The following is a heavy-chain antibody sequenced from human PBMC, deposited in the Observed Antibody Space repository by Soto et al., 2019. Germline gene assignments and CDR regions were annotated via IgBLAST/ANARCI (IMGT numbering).Heavy chain of an antibody. Sequence: GGSLRLSCAASGFIFSSHAMGWVRQAPGKGLQWVSTISGTEGCTYYVDSVKGRFTISRDNSKSTLYLQMSSLRAEDTAVYYCAKDRGYTVTNVDFDYWGQGTLVTVSS. D-gene: IGHD4-4*01. CDR1: GFIFSSHA. V-gene: IGHV3-23*01. J-gene: IGHJ4*02. CDR2: ISGTEGCT. CDR3: AKDRGYTVTNVDFDY.